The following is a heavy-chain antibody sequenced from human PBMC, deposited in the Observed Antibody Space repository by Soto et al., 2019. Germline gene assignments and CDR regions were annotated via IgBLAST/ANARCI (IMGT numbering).Heavy chain of an antibody. Sequence: SAARPLPCSVSGGLMRPCCYSGCWLRLPKGKGLEWIGYVFHSGSTYYSPSLQSRVTISIDGSKNQFYLELASVTAADTDVYYCARGSPGAGSDPGGQG. D-gene: IGHD2-8*02. CDR3: ARGSPGAGSDP. CDR2: VFHSGST. CDR1: GGLMRPCCYS. J-gene: IGHJ5*02. V-gene: IGHV4-30-2*01.